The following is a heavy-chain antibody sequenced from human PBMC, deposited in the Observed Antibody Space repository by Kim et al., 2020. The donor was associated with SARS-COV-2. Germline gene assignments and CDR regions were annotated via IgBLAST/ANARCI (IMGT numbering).Heavy chain of an antibody. CDR1: GGSISSSSYY. CDR3: ARPGKDWVAGAYFDY. Sequence: SETLSLTCTVSGGSISSSSYYWGWIRQPPGKGLEWIGSIYYTGNTYYNPSLKGRVTISVDTSKNQFSLKLSSVTAADTAVDYCARPGKDWVAGAYFDYWG. D-gene: IGHD6-13*01. V-gene: IGHV4-39*01. J-gene: IGHJ4*01. CDR2: IYYTGNT.